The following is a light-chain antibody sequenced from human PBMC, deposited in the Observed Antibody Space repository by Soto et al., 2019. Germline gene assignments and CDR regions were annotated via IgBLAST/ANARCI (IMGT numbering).Light chain of an antibody. V-gene: IGKV1-39*01. CDR3: QQSYSTPPYT. CDR2: AAS. CDR1: QSMSSY. Sequence: DIQMTQSPSSLSASVGDRVTITCRASQSMSSYLNWNQQKPGKAPKLLIYAASSLQSGVPSRCSGSESGTDFTLTISSLQPEDFATYYCQQSYSTPPYTFGQGTKLESK. J-gene: IGKJ2*01.